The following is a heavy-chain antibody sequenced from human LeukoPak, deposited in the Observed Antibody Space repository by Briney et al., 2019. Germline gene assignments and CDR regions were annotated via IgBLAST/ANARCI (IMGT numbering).Heavy chain of an antibody. CDR3: ARGRVSSSTWYSTYYYYFYMDV. J-gene: IGHJ6*03. CDR1: GGSFSGYY. Sequence: SETLSLTCAVYGGSFSGYYWSWIRQPPGKGLEWIGEINHSGSTNYNPSLKSRVTISVDTSKNQFSLKLSSVTAADTAVYFCARGRVSSSTWYSTYYYYFYMDVWGKGTTVTVSS. V-gene: IGHV4-34*01. CDR2: INHSGST. D-gene: IGHD6-13*01.